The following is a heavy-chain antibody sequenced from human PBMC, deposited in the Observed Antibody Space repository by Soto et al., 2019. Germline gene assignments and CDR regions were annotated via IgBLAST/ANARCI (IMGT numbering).Heavy chain of an antibody. V-gene: IGHV3-30*04. J-gene: IGHJ4*02. D-gene: IGHD2-15*01. CDR2: ISFAGNNK. Sequence: GGSLRLSCAVSGFTFSSYSMHWVRQDPDMGLEWVAFISFAGNNKYYADSVKGRFTISRDNSNNMLYLEMNSLRPDDTAVYYCARDRQKALVVVAATGGFDYWGQGTPVTVSS. CDR1: GFTFSSYS. CDR3: ARDRQKALVVVAATGGFDY.